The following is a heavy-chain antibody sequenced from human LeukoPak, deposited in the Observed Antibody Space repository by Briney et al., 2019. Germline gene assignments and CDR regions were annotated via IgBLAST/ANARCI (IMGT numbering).Heavy chain of an antibody. CDR3: ARGGSGWFDAFDI. D-gene: IGHD6-19*01. J-gene: IGHJ3*02. CDR1: GYTFTSHG. V-gene: IGHV1-18*01. CDR2: ISTYNGNT. Sequence: ASVKVSCKASGYTFTSHGISWVRQAPGQGLEWMGWISTYNGNTNYAQKLQGRVSMTTDTSTSTAYMDLRSLRSDDTAVYYCARGGSGWFDAFDIWGQGTMVTVSS.